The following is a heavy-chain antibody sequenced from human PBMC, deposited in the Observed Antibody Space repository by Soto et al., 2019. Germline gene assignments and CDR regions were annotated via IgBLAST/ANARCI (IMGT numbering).Heavy chain of an antibody. J-gene: IGHJ3*02. CDR3: ARPIYDLTGEETDAFDI. Sequence: QVQLVQSGAEVKKPGASVKVSCKASGYTFTSYGISWVRQAPGQGLEWMGWISAYNGNTNYAQKLQGRVTMTTDTTKSTAYMELRSLRSDDTAVYYCARPIYDLTGEETDAFDIWGQGTMGTVSS. CDR2: ISAYNGNT. CDR1: GYTFTSYG. D-gene: IGHD3-9*01. V-gene: IGHV1-18*01.